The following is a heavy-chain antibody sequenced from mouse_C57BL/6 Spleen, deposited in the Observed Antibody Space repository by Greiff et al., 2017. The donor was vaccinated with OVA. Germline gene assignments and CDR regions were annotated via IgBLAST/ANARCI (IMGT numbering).Heavy chain of an antibody. J-gene: IGHJ2*01. Sequence: VQLQQPGAELVRPGSSVKLSCKVSGYTFTSYWMDWVKQRPGQGLEWIGNIYPSDSETHYNQKFKDKATLTVDKSSSTAYMQLSSLTSEDSAVYYCARFGDYDEGYWGQGTTLTVSS. CDR1: GYTFTSYW. CDR2: IYPSDSET. V-gene: IGHV1-61*01. CDR3: ARFGDYDEGY. D-gene: IGHD2-4*01.